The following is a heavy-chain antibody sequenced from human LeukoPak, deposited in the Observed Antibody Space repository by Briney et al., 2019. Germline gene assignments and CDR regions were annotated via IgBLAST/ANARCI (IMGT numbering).Heavy chain of an antibody. V-gene: IGHV3-48*01. J-gene: IGHJ6*02. D-gene: IGHD2/OR15-2a*01. Sequence: GGSLRLSCAASGFTFSSYSMNWVRQAPGKGLEWVSYISSSSSTIYYADSVKGRFIISRDNSKNTLYLQMNSLRVEDTAVYYCAKGLSMDVWGQGTTVTVSS. CDR3: AKGLSMDV. CDR1: GFTFSSYS. CDR2: ISSSSSTI.